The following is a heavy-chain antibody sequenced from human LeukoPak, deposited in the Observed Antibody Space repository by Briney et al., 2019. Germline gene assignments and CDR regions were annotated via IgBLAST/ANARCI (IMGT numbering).Heavy chain of an antibody. J-gene: IGHJ3*02. Sequence: PSETLSLTCTVSGGSISSSSYYWGWIRQPPGKGLEWIGSIYYSGSTYYNPSLKSRVTISVDTSKNQFSLKLSSVTAADTAVYYCARDAMIAAMNAFDIWGQGTMVTVSS. D-gene: IGHD6-6*01. CDR2: IYYSGST. V-gene: IGHV4-39*07. CDR3: ARDAMIAAMNAFDI. CDR1: GGSISSSSYY.